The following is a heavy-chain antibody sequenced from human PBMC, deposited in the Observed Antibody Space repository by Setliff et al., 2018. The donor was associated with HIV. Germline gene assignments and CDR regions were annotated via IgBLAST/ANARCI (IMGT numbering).Heavy chain of an antibody. D-gene: IGHD3-22*01. J-gene: IGHJ4*02. V-gene: IGHV3-30*02. CDR3: AKDRYYDSSGSPFDY. CDR2: IRYDGSNK. Sequence: PGGSLRLSCAASGFTFSSRWMTWVRQAPGKGLEWVAFIRYDGSNKYYADSVKGRFTISRDNSKNTLYLQMNSLRAEDTAVYYCAKDRYYDSSGSPFDYWGQGTLVTVSS. CDR1: GFTFSSRW.